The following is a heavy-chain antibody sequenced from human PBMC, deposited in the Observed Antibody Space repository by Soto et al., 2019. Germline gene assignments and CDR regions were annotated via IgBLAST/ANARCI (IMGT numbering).Heavy chain of an antibody. Sequence: GGSLRLSSAASGFTFSSYWMSWVRQAPGKGLEWVANINKDGSEKYYVDSVKGRFTISRDNAKNSLYLQMNSLRAEDTAVYYCARASGASPFGIWGQGTMVTVSS. CDR3: ARASGASPFGI. D-gene: IGHD3-16*01. J-gene: IGHJ3*02. V-gene: IGHV3-7*01. CDR2: INKDGSEK. CDR1: GFTFSSYW.